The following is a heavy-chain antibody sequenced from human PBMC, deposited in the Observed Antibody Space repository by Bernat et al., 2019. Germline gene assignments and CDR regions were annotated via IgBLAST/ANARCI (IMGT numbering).Heavy chain of an antibody. V-gene: IGHV3-15*01. CDR2: IKSKTDGGTT. Sequence: EVQLVESGGGLVKPGGSLRLSCAASGFTFSNAWMSWVRQAPGKGLEWVGRIKSKTDGGTTDYAAPVKGRFTISRDDSKNTLYLQMNSLKTEDTAVYYCTTDRRGEAYYYYYMDVWGKGTTVTVSS. CDR1: GFTFSNAW. CDR3: TTDRRGEAYYYYYMDV. J-gene: IGHJ6*03. D-gene: IGHD3-10*01.